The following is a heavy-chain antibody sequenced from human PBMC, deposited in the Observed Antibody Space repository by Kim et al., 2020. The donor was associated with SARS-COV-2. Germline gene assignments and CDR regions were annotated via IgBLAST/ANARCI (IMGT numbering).Heavy chain of an antibody. Sequence: GGSLRLSCTASGFTFGDYAMSWFRQAPGKGLEWVGFIRSKAYGGTTEYAASVKGRFTISRDDSKSIAYLQMNSRKTEDTAVYYCTRSDFWSGYYADYWGQGTLVTVSS. CDR2: IRSKAYGGTT. CDR3: TRSDFWSGYYADY. J-gene: IGHJ4*02. CDR1: GFTFGDYA. V-gene: IGHV3-49*03. D-gene: IGHD3-3*01.